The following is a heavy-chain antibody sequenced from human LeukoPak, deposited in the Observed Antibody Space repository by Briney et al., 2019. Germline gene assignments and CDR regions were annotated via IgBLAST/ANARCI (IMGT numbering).Heavy chain of an antibody. D-gene: IGHD3-16*01. V-gene: IGHV3-23*01. Sequence: GGSLRLSCAASGFTFSSYAMSWVRQAPGKGLEWVSAISSSGSSTYYADSVKGRFTISRDNSKNALYLQMNSLRAEDTAVYYCAKLPETGRMGDLFDYWGQGTLVTVSS. CDR3: AKLPETGRMGDLFDY. J-gene: IGHJ4*02. CDR1: GFTFSSYA. CDR2: ISSSGSST.